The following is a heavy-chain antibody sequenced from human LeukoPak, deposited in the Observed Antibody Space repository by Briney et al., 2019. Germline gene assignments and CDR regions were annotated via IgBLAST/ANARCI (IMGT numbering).Heavy chain of an antibody. CDR3: AVVTSHPRYFDH. J-gene: IGHJ4*02. CDR2: VYYSGAT. V-gene: IGHV4-59*01. D-gene: IGHD2-21*02. Sequence: PSETLSLTCPVSGDSIYWSWVRQSPGKGLQWIGTVYYSGATNYNPSLASRVTMSLDMPKSQFSLKLSSVTAADTAIYYCAVVTSHPRYFDHWGQGTLITVSS. CDR1: GDSIY.